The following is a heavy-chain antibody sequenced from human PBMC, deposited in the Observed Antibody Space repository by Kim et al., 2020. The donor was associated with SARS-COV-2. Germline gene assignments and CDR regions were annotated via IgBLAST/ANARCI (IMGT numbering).Heavy chain of an antibody. CDR1: GFTFDDYA. D-gene: IGHD5-12*01. Sequence: GGSLRLSCAASGFTFDDYAMHWVRQAPGKGLEWVSAISWNSGSIGYADSVKGRFTISRDNAKNSLYLQMNSLRAEDTALYYCAKDGGYSGYDYIDYWGQG. CDR2: ISWNSGSI. J-gene: IGHJ4*02. CDR3: AKDGGYSGYDYIDY. V-gene: IGHV3-9*01.